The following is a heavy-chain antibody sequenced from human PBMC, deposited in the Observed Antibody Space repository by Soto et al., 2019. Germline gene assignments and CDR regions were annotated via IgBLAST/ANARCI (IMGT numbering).Heavy chain of an antibody. V-gene: IGHV3-9*01. J-gene: IGHJ6*03. CDR3: AKDINPYSFHYMAV. Sequence: EMQLVESGGCLVQPGRSLRLSCAASGFTFDEDAMHCVRQVPGKGLEWVSGISWNSVSIDYADSVKGRFTISRDNAKSSLYLQMISLRAEDTALYYCAKDINPYSFHYMAVWGDGTTVTVSS. CDR1: GFTFDEDA. CDR2: ISWNSVSI. D-gene: IGHD3-16*01.